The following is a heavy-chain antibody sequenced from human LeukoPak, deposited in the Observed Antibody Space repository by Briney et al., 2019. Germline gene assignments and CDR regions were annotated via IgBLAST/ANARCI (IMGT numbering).Heavy chain of an antibody. CDR2: IKPDGSAK. J-gene: IGHJ4*02. V-gene: IGHV3-7*01. CDR1: GFIFSNYW. CDR3: AGPPQAGPFDS. Sequence: PGGSLRLSGAASGFIFSNYWMTWVRQAPGKGLEWVANIKPDGSAKHYVDSVKGRFTISRDNAKNSLYLQMSSLRAEDTAVYYCAGPPQAGPFDSWGQGTLVTVSS.